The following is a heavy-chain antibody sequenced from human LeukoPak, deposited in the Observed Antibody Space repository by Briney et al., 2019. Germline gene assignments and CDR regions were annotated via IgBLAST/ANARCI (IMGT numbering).Heavy chain of an antibody. Sequence: PSETLSFTCSVSGDSVSSTRYYWGWIRQSPGKGLEWIASNLYSVTSYYNPSFMSRATISVDTSNNQLSLRLTSVTAADTAVYYCARLRDARWLLEYWGQGTLVTVSS. CDR2: NLYSVTS. CDR3: ARLRDARWLLEY. J-gene: IGHJ4*02. V-gene: IGHV4-39*01. CDR1: GDSVSSTRYY. D-gene: IGHD4-23*01.